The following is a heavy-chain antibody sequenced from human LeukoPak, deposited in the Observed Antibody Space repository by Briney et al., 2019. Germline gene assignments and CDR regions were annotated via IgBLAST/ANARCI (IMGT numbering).Heavy chain of an antibody. J-gene: IGHJ6*02. CDR1: GDSISSGGHY. Sequence: PSETLSLTCTVSGDSISSGGHYWSWIRQHPGKGLEWIGYIYYTGSTYYNPSLKSRVTISVDKSKILFSLKLSSVTAADTAIYYCARDRVVGDRTGNVDVWGQGTTVTVYS. CDR2: IYYTGST. V-gene: IGHV4-31*03. D-gene: IGHD3-3*01. CDR3: ARDRVVGDRTGNVDV.